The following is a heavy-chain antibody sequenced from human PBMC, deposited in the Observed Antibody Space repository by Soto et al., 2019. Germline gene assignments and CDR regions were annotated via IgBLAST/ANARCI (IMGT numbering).Heavy chain of an antibody. CDR1: GFTFSGYE. CDR2: ISSGGSTI. J-gene: IGHJ4*02. D-gene: IGHD6-13*01. CDR3: ARDGPAADFDY. V-gene: IGHV3-48*03. Sequence: EVQLVESGGGLVQPGGSLRLSCAASGFTFSGYEMNWVRQAPGKGLEWVSYISSGGSTIFYADSVKGRFTTSRDNAKNSLDLQMSSRRADDTAVYYCARDGPAADFDYSGQGPLFTVSS.